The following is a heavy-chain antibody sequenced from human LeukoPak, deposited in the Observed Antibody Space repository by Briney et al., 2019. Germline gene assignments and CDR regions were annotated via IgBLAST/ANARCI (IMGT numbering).Heavy chain of an antibody. V-gene: IGHV3-30*02. Sequence: GGSLRLSCAASGFTFSSYGMHWVRQAPGKGLEWVAFIRYDGSNKYYADCVKGRFTISRDNSKNTLYLQMNSLRAEDTAVYYCAREEGSGYYRLYYFDYWGQGTLVTVSS. J-gene: IGHJ4*02. D-gene: IGHD3-22*01. CDR2: IRYDGSNK. CDR3: AREEGSGYYRLYYFDY. CDR1: GFTFSSYG.